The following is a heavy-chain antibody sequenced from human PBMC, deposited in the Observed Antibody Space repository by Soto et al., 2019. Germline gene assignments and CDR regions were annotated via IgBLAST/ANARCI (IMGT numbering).Heavy chain of an antibody. J-gene: IGHJ4*02. CDR3: ARGASGPFDY. CDR2: IHSDGST. Sequence: GGSLRLSCSVAGFTVSASMSWVRQAPGKGLECVSFIHSDGSTHYTDSVRGRFTISRDNSKNTLYLQIDRLRVDDTAVYFCARGASGPFDYWGQGTLVTVSS. V-gene: IGHV3-53*05. D-gene: IGHD6-19*01. CDR1: GFTVSAS.